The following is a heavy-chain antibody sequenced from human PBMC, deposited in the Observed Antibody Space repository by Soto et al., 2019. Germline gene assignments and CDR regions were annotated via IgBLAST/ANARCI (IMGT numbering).Heavy chain of an antibody. D-gene: IGHD2-8*01. Sequence: EMQLVGSGGGLVQPGESLRLSCAASGFTFSAYSMNWVRQAPGKGLEWISYITGSSGTIFYADSVKGRFTISRDNAKNSLYLQMNSLRDEDTAVYYCARDNGMAGSFDPWGQGTLVTVSS. CDR2: ITGSSGTI. J-gene: IGHJ5*02. CDR1: GFTFSAYS. V-gene: IGHV3-48*02. CDR3: ARDNGMAGSFDP.